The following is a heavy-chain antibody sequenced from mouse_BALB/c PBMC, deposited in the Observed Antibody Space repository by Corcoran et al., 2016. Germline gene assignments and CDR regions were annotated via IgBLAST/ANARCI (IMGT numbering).Heavy chain of an antibody. CDR3: ARSVGNYDFYY. CDR1: GYTFTSYV. J-gene: IGHJ2*01. D-gene: IGHD2-1*01. CDR2: INPYNDGT. V-gene: IGHV1S136*01. Sequence: EVQLQQSGPELVKPGASVKMSCKASGYTFTSYVMHWVKQKPGQGLEWIGYINPYNDGTKYNEKFKGKATLTSDKSSSTAYMELSSLTSKDYAVYYCARSVGNYDFYYWGQGTTLTVSS.